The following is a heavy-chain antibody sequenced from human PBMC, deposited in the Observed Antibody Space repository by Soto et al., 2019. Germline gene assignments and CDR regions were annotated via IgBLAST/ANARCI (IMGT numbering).Heavy chain of an antibody. CDR2: IYYSGST. J-gene: IGHJ6*03. CDR1: GGSISSGGYY. V-gene: IGHV4-31*03. Sequence: SETLSLTCTVSGGSISSGGYYWSWIRQHPGKGLEWIGYIYYSGSTYYNPSLKGRVTIAVDTSKNQFSLKLSSVTAADTAVYYRARVTSQDSSSSYPRNRYYYYYMDVWGKGTTVTVSS. D-gene: IGHD6-6*01. CDR3: ARVTSQDSSSSYPRNRYYYYYMDV.